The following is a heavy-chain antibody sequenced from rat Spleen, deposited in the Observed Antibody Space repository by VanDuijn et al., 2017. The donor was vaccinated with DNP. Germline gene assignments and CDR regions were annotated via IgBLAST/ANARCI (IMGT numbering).Heavy chain of an antibody. V-gene: IGHV5-19*01. Sequence: EVQLVESGGGLVQPGRSLKLSCTASRFTFSTYGIHWISQGPTKGLEWVATLSYDGSSTYYRDSVKGRFTISRDNAKSTLYLQMNRLRSEDTATYYCTSKKRDYYDGTYLGYYFDYWGQGVMVTVSS. CDR3: TSKKRDYYDGTYLGYYFDY. J-gene: IGHJ2*01. CDR2: LSYDGSST. CDR1: RFTFSTYG. D-gene: IGHD1-12*02.